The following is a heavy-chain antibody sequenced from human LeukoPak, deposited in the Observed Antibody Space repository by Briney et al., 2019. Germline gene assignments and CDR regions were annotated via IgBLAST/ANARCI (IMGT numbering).Heavy chain of an antibody. J-gene: IGHJ4*02. Sequence: GGSLRLSCAASGFTFSSYAMHWVRQAPGKGLAWVAVISYDGRNKYYAGSVQGRFTISRDNSKNTLDLQMNSLRADDTAVCYCARVEMATTLDTPGDYWGQGTRVTVSS. V-gene: IGHV3-30*04. CDR3: ARVEMATTLDTPGDY. CDR1: GFTFSSYA. CDR2: ISYDGRNK. D-gene: IGHD5-24*01.